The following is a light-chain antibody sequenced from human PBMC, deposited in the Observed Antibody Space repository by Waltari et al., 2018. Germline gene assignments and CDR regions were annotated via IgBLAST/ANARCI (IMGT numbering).Light chain of an antibody. CDR3: QQYVSSPLT. CDR2: GAS. Sequence: EIVLTQSPGTLSLSPGERATLSCRASQSVSSHFLAWYQQKPGQATRLLIYGASSRATGIPDRFSGSGSGTGFTLTISRLEPEEFAVYYCQQYVSSPLTFGGGTKVEIK. J-gene: IGKJ4*01. V-gene: IGKV3-20*01. CDR1: QSVSSHF.